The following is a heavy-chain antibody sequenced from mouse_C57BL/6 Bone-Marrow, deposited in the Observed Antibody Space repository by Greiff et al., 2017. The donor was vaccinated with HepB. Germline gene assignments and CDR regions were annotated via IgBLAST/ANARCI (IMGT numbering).Heavy chain of an antibody. CDR1: GYTFTSYW. Sequence: VQLQQPGAELVRPGSSVKLSCKASGYTFTSYWMDWVKQRPGQGLEWIGNIYPSDSETHYNQKFKDKATLTVDKSSSTAYMQLSSLTSEDSAVYYCARGYYYGTWFAYWGQGTLVTVSA. V-gene: IGHV1-61*01. CDR3: ARGYYYGTWFAY. J-gene: IGHJ3*01. CDR2: IYPSDSET. D-gene: IGHD1-1*01.